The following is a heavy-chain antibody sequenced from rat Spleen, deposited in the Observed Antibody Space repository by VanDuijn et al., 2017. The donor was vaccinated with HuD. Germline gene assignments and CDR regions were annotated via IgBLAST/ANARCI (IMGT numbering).Heavy chain of an antibody. Sequence: EVQLVESGGGLVQPGRSLKLSCAASGFTFSNYGMHWIRQAPTKGLEWVATISYDAFITYYRDSVKGRFTISRDNAKSTLYLQLDSLRSEDTATYYCTRGSSGDYWGQGVMVTVSS. J-gene: IGHJ2*01. D-gene: IGHD4-3*01. CDR2: ISYDAFIT. V-gene: IGHV5-19*01. CDR1: GFTFSNYG. CDR3: TRGSSGDY.